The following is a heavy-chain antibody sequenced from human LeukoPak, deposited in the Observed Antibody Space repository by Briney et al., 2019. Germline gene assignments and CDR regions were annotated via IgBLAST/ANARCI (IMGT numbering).Heavy chain of an antibody. CDR1: GFTFSSYS. CDR3: ARVVWSGYYILGDVDV. D-gene: IGHD3-3*01. Sequence: PGGSLRLSCAASGFTFSSYSMNWVRQAPGKGLEWVSSISSSSSYIYYADSVKGRFTISRDNAKNSLYLQMNSLRAEDTAVYYCARVVWSGYYILGDVDVWGKGTTVTVSS. J-gene: IGHJ6*04. V-gene: IGHV3-21*01. CDR2: ISSSSSYI.